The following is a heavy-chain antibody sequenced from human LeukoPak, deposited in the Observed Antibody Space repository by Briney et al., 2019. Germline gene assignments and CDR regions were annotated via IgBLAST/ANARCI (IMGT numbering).Heavy chain of an antibody. Sequence: PGGSLRLSCAASGFTVSSYYMSWVRQAPGKGLEWVSVIYSGGNTYYADSVQGRFTISRDNSKNTLYLQMNTLRAEDTAMYYCARDRLHYVEYEKTFDYWGQGTLVTVSS. V-gene: IGHV3-53*01. CDR1: GFTVSSYY. CDR3: ARDRLHYVEYEKTFDY. J-gene: IGHJ4*02. D-gene: IGHD4-17*01. CDR2: IYSGGNT.